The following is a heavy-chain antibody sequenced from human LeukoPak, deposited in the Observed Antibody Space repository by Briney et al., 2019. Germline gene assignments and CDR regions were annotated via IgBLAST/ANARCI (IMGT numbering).Heavy chain of an antibody. CDR2: ISGSGGST. CDR1: GFTFSSYA. D-gene: IGHD5-18*01. V-gene: IGHV3-23*01. Sequence: GESLRLSCAASGFTFSSYAMSWVRQAPGKGLEWVSAISGSGGSTYYADSVKGRFTISRDNSKNTLYLQMNSLRAEDTAVYYCAKVWGYSYGYEAYDYWGQGTLVTVSS. CDR3: AKVWGYSYGYEAYDY. J-gene: IGHJ4*02.